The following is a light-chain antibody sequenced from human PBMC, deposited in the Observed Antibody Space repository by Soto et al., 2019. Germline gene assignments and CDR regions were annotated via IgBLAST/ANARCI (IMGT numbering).Light chain of an antibody. CDR3: QQYYSPPAM. J-gene: IGKJ1*01. V-gene: IGKV4-1*01. CDR1: RSVLKSSNNKNH. Sequence: DIVMTQSPDSLAVSLGERATINCKSSRSVLKSSNNKNHLAWYQQKPGQPPRLLIYWASMRESGVPDRFSGGGSGTDFTLTISSLQAEDAAVYYCQQYYSPPAMFGQGTKVEI. CDR2: WAS.